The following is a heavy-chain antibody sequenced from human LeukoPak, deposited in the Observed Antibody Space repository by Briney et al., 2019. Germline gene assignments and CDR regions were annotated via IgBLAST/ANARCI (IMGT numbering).Heavy chain of an antibody. CDR2: IYYSGST. CDR1: GGSISSHY. D-gene: IGHD1-26*01. J-gene: IGHJ3*02. CDR3: ARDLGGGELLPDAFDI. V-gene: IGHV4-59*11. Sequence: PSETLSLTCTVSGGSISSHYWSWIRQPPGKGLEWIGYIYYSGSTNYNPSLKSRVTISVDTSKNQFSLKLSSVTAADTAVYYCARDLGGGELLPDAFDIWGQGTMVTVSS.